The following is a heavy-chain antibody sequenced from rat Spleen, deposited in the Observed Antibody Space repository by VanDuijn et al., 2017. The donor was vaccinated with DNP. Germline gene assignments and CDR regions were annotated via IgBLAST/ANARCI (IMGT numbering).Heavy chain of an antibody. V-gene: IGHV5-46*01. Sequence: EVQLVESGGGLVQPGRSMKLSCAASGFTFSNFGMTWVRQAPAKGLEWVATISGSGGSTYYRDSVKGRFTISRDNAQSTLDLQMNRLSSEDTATYYCIRRTVVTGAMDAWGQGTAVAVSS. CDR2: ISGSGGST. CDR1: GFTFSNFG. D-gene: IGHD1-1*01. J-gene: IGHJ4*01. CDR3: IRRTVVTGAMDA.